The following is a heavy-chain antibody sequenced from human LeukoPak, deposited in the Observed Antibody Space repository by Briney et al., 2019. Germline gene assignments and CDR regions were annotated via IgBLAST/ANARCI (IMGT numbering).Heavy chain of an antibody. Sequence: SPTLSLTCTVSGGSISCGDYYWTWIRQPPGKGLEWIGYIYYSGSTHYNPSLKSRVSISVDTAKNQFSLNLSSVTAADTAVYYCARDQNKYDSSGYYYYQYGMDVWGQGTTVTVSS. D-gene: IGHD3-22*01. CDR3: ARDQNKYDSSGYYYYQYGMDV. J-gene: IGHJ6*02. V-gene: IGHV4-30-4*01. CDR2: IYYSGST. CDR1: GGSISCGDYY.